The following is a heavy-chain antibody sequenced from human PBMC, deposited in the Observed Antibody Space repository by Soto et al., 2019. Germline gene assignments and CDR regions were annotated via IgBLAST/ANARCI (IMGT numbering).Heavy chain of an antibody. D-gene: IGHD1-1*01. J-gene: IGHJ4*02. CDR1: GFTFNTYG. Sequence: QVQLVESGGGVVQPGRSLRLSCAASGFTFNTYGFHCVRQAPGKGLEWVAVIWSDGNNKYYSDSVKGRFTISRDSSKNTLYLQMNSLRVEDTAMYYCARIQLDTIMARDYWGQGTLVTVSS. CDR3: ARIQLDTIMARDY. CDR2: IWSDGNNK. V-gene: IGHV3-33*01.